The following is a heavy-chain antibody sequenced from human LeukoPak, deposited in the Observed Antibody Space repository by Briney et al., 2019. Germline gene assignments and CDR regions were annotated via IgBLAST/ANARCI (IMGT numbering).Heavy chain of an antibody. CDR3: ARDRYDSSGIFDY. CDR2: ISSSGSTI. Sequence: GGSLRLSCAASGFTFSSHEMNWVRQAPGKGLEWVSYISSSGSTIYYADSVKGRFIISRDNAKNSLYLQMNSLRAEDTAVYYCARDRYDSSGIFDYWGQGTLVTVSS. CDR1: GFTFSSHE. D-gene: IGHD3-22*01. J-gene: IGHJ4*02. V-gene: IGHV3-48*03.